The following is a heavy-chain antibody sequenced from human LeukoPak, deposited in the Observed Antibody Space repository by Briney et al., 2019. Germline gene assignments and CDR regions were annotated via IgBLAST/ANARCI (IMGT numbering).Heavy chain of an antibody. Sequence: GGSLRLSCAASGFAFDIHGMNWVRQAPGKGLEWVSGIIPSGSTTYYADSVKGRFTISRDNSRNTVYLQINSLRDEDTAVYYCARDRGWIQFEDWGQGTLVTVSS. J-gene: IGHJ4*02. D-gene: IGHD5-24*01. CDR2: IIPSGSTT. V-gene: IGHV3-23*01. CDR1: GFAFDIHG. CDR3: ARDRGWIQFED.